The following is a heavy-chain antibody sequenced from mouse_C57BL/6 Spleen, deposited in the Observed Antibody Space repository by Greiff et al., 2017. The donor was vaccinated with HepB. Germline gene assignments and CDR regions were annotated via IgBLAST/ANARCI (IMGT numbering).Heavy chain of an antibody. CDR1: GYTFTDYY. Sequence: EVQLQQSGPELVKPGASVKISCKASGYTFTDYYMNWVKQSHGKSLEWIGDINPNNGGTSYNQKFKGKATLTVDKSSSTAYMELRSLTSEDSAVYYCATNRLYFDYWGQGTTLTVSS. CDR3: ATNRLYFDY. CDR2: INPNNGGT. J-gene: IGHJ2*01. V-gene: IGHV1-26*01. D-gene: IGHD6-1*01.